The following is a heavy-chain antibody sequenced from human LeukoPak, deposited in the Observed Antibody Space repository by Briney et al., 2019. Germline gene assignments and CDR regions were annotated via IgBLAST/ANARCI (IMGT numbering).Heavy chain of an antibody. CDR3: AREGPDYYDSRAFDY. CDR1: GGSISSYY. Sequence: SETLSLTCTVSGGSISSYYWSWIRQPPGKGLEWIGYIYYSGSTNYNPSLKSRVTISVETSKNQFSLKLSSVTAADTAVYYCAREGPDYYDSRAFDYWGQGTLVTVSS. CDR2: IYYSGST. J-gene: IGHJ4*02. D-gene: IGHD3-22*01. V-gene: IGHV4-59*01.